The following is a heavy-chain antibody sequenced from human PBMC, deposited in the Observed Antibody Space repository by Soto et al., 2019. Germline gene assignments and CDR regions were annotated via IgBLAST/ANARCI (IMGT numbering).Heavy chain of an antibody. V-gene: IGHV3-30-3*01. CDR1: GITFSSYA. CDR2: ISYDGSNK. J-gene: IGHJ2*01. Sequence: QVQLVESGGGVVQPGRSLRLSCAASGITFSSYAIHWVRQAPGKGLEWVAVISYDGSNKYYADSAKGRFIISRDNSKNTLYLQMNSLRAEDTAVYYCARELWYFDLWGRGTLVTVSS. CDR3: ARELWYFDL.